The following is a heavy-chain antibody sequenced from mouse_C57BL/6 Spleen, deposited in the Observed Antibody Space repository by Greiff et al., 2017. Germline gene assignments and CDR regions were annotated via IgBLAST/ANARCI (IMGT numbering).Heavy chain of an antibody. Sequence: EVQLQESGGGLVQPGGSMKLSCVASGFTFSNYWMNWVRQSPEKGLEWVAQIRLKSDNYATHYAESVKGRFTISRDDSKSSFYLQMSTLRAEDAGIDYCTDCDYDGAWFAYWGQGTLVTVSA. D-gene: IGHD2-4*01. CDR1: GFTFSNYW. V-gene: IGHV6-3*01. CDR2: IRLKSDNYAT. J-gene: IGHJ3*01. CDR3: TDCDYDGAWFAY.